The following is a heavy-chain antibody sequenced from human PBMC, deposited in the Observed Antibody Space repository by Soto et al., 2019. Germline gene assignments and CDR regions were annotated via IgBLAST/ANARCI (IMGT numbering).Heavy chain of an antibody. J-gene: IGHJ4*02. D-gene: IGHD6-19*01. V-gene: IGHV1-2*04. Sequence: ASVKVSCKASGYVFTGYYMHWVRQAPGQGLEWMGWINPNSGDTNYTQKFQGWVTMTRDTSISTAYMELSRLRSDDTAVYYCATSRISIAVAGETEYYFDYWGQGTPVTVSS. CDR1: GYVFTGYY. CDR2: INPNSGDT. CDR3: ATSRISIAVAGETEYYFDY.